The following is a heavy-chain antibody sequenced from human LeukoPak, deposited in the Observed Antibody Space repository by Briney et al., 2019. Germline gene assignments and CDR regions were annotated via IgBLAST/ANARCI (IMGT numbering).Heavy chain of an antibody. Sequence: GASVKVSCKASGYTFTGYFLHWVRQAPGQGLEWMGWINPNSGSTNYAQAFQGRVSMTRDTSITTVYMELSRLTSDDTAVYYCTRELGSGIANDYWGQGTLVTVSS. CDR2: INPNSGST. CDR1: GYTFTGYF. V-gene: IGHV1-2*02. D-gene: IGHD6-13*01. CDR3: TRELGSGIANDY. J-gene: IGHJ4*02.